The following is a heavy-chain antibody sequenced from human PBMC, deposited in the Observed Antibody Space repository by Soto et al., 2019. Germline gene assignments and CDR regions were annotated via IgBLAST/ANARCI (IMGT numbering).Heavy chain of an antibody. Sequence: QVQLVESGGGVVQPGRSLRLSCAASGFTFSSYGMHWVRQAPGKGLEWVAVIRYDGSNKYYADSVKGRFTISRDNSKNTLYLQMNSLRAEDTAVYYCARDVYSYGYYYYYGMDVWGQGTTVTVSS. CDR1: GFTFSSYG. CDR2: IRYDGSNK. V-gene: IGHV3-33*01. D-gene: IGHD5-18*01. J-gene: IGHJ6*02. CDR3: ARDVYSYGYYYYYGMDV.